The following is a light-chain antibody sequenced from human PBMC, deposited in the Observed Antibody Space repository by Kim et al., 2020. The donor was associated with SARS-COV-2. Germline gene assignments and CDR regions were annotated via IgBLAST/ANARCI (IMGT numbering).Light chain of an antibody. CDR3: QHYSRFPYT. CDR2: LAS. CDR1: ENIGTW. V-gene: IGKV1-5*03. J-gene: IGKJ2*01. Sequence: SASVGDRVTITGLASENIGTWLGWYQQKAGRAPSLLIYLASTLESGVPSRFSGTGSGTEFSLSITSLQPDDFATYYCQHYSRFPYTFGQGTKLEI.